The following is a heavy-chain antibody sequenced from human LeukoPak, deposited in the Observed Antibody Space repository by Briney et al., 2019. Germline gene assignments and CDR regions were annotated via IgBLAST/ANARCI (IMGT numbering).Heavy chain of an antibody. Sequence: GGSLRLSCAASGFTFSSYAMSWVRQAPGKGLEWVSGISGSGGSTYYADSVKGRFTISRDNSKNTLYLQMNSLRAEDTAVYYCAKDLGSSWYGDAFDIWGQGTMVTVSS. D-gene: IGHD6-13*01. CDR1: GFTFSSYA. CDR3: AKDLGSSWYGDAFDI. CDR2: ISGSGGST. J-gene: IGHJ3*02. V-gene: IGHV3-23*01.